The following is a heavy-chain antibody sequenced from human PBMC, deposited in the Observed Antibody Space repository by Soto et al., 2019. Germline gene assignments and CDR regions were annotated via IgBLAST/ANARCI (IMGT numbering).Heavy chain of an antibody. CDR3: ARATHSIKYSVLDY. J-gene: IGHJ4*02. V-gene: IGHV1-46*02. D-gene: IGHD3-10*02. CDR1: GYNINTNH. CDR2: VNPSLGRS. Sequence: ASVKVSCKTSGYNINTNHMHWVRQAPGQGLEWMGIVNPSLGRSNYAQKFRDRVAMTWDTSTRIFYMELNSLRSDDTAVYYCARATHSIKYSVLDYWGQGTLVTVSS.